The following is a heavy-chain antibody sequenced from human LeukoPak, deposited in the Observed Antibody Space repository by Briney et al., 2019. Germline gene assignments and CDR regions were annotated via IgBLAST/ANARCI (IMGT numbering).Heavy chain of an antibody. J-gene: IGHJ6*03. V-gene: IGHV4-31*03. Sequence: SETLSLTCTVSGGSISSGGYYWSWIGQHPGKGLEWIGYIYYSGSTYYNPSLKSRVTTSVDTSKNQFSLKLSSVTAADTAVYYCAREGCSSTSSYGSSRRGYYYDLDVWGKGTTVTVYS. D-gene: IGHD2-2*01. CDR1: GGSISSGGYY. CDR3: AREGCSSTSSYGSSRRGYYYDLDV. CDR2: IYYSGST.